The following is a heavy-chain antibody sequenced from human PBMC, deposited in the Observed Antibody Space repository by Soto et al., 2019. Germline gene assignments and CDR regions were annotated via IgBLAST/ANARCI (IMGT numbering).Heavy chain of an antibody. J-gene: IGHJ4*02. CDR2: SSNSGTYT. D-gene: IGHD3-10*01. V-gene: IGHV3-11*06. Sequence: GGSLRLSCAASGFKVSEYYMSWIRQAPGKGLEWLSYSSNSGTYTRYADSVKGRFSISRDNAKNSLFLQINSLRGEDSATYYCARSGDNYNGLDYWGQGTPVTVSS. CDR1: GFKVSEYY. CDR3: ARSGDNYNGLDY.